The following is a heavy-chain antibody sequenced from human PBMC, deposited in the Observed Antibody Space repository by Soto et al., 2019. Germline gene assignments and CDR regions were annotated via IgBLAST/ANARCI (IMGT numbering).Heavy chain of an antibody. D-gene: IGHD3-22*01. Sequence: ASVKVSCKASGYTFTSYYIHWVRQAPGQGLEWMGWINPNSGGTNYAQKFQGWVTMTRDTSISTAYMELSRLRSDDTAVYYCARDAEYYYDSSGYDYWGQGTLVTVSS. CDR2: INPNSGGT. CDR1: GYTFTSYY. J-gene: IGHJ4*02. V-gene: IGHV1-2*04. CDR3: ARDAEYYYDSSGYDY.